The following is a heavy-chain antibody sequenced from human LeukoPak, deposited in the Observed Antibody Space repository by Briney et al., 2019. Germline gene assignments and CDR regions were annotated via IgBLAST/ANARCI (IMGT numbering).Heavy chain of an antibody. D-gene: IGHD4-23*01. CDR3: AKFTTTVVTPAYLNY. V-gene: IGHV1-58*02. J-gene: IGHJ4*02. CDR1: GFTFTSSS. Sequence: SVKVSCKASGFTFTSSSMQWVRQARGQRLEWIGWIVVGSGNTNYAQKFQERVTITRDMSTSTAYMELSSLRAEDTAVYYCAKFTTTVVTPAYLNYWGQGTLVTVSS. CDR2: IVVGSGNT.